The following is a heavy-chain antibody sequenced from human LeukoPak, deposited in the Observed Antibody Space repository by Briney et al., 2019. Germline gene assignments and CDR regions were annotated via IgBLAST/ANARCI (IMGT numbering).Heavy chain of an antibody. V-gene: IGHV3-11*06. CDR2: ISSSSSYT. J-gene: IGHJ6*04. Sequence: GGSLRLSCAASGFTFSDYYMSWIRQAPGKGLEWVSYISSSSSYTNYADSVKGRFTISRENAKNSLYLQMNSLRAEDTAVYYCARSLWTGPPDVWGKGTTVTVSS. D-gene: IGHD2-21*01. CDR3: ARSLWTGPPDV. CDR1: GFTFSDYY.